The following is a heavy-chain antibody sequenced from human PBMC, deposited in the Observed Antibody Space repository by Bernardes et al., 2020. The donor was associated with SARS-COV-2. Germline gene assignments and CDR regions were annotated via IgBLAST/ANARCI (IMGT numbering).Heavy chain of an antibody. CDR2: ISSSGSTI. D-gene: IGHD3-3*01. V-gene: IGHV3-11*01. J-gene: IGHJ6*02. Sequence: GGSLRLSCAASGFTFSDYYMSWIRQAPGKGLEWVSYISSSGSTIYYADSVKGRFTISRDNAKNSLYLQMNSLRAEDTAVYYCARDNSFITIFGVVTRYGMDVWGQGTTVTVSS. CDR1: GFTFSDYY. CDR3: ARDNSFITIFGVVTRYGMDV.